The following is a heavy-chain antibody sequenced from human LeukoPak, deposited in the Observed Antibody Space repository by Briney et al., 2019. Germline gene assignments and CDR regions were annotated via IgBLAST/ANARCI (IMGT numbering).Heavy chain of an antibody. V-gene: IGHV3-30*04. CDR1: GFTFSSYA. CDR2: ISYDGSNK. Sequence: HPGRSLRLSCAASGFTFSSYAMHWVRQAPGKGLEWVAVISYDGSNKYYADSVKGRFTISRDNSKNTLYLQMNSLRAEDTAVYYCARDPAISGYLANDYWGQGTLVTVSS. J-gene: IGHJ4*02. CDR3: ARDPAISGYLANDY. D-gene: IGHD5-12*01.